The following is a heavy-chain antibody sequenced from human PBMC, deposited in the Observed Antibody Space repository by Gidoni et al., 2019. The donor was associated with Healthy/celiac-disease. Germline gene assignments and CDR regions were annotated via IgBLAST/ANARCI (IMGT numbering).Heavy chain of an antibody. D-gene: IGHD3-22*01. CDR1: GGSISSGSYY. Sequence: QVQLQESGPGLVKPSQTLSLTCTVSGGSISSGSYYWSWIRQPAGKGLEWIGRIYTSGSTNYNPSLKSRVTISVDTSKNQFSLKLSSVTAADTAVYYCARDNYYDSSGPPNAFDIWGQGTMVTVSS. CDR2: IYTSGST. V-gene: IGHV4-61*02. J-gene: IGHJ3*02. CDR3: ARDNYYDSSGPPNAFDI.